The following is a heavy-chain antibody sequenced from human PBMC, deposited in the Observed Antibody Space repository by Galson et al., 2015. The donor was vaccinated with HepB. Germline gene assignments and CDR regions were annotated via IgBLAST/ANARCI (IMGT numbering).Heavy chain of an antibody. CDR3: AREVGIAVAGTHAIDI. Sequence: SVKVSRKASGGTFSSYAISWVQQAPGQGLEWMGGIIPIFGTANYAQKFQGRVTITADESTSTAYMELSSLRSEDTAVYYCAREVGIAVAGTHAIDIWGQGTMVTVSS. CDR1: GGTFSSYA. V-gene: IGHV1-69*13. CDR2: IIPIFGTA. J-gene: IGHJ3*02. D-gene: IGHD6-19*01.